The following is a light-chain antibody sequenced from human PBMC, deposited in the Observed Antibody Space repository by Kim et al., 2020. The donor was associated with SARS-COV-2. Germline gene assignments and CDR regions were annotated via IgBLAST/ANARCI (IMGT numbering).Light chain of an antibody. CDR1: SSDVGGYNY. V-gene: IGLV2-14*03. Sequence: QSALTQPASVSGSPGQSITISCTGTSSDVGGYNYVSWYQQHPGKAPKLMIYDVSNRPSGVSNRFSGSKSGNTASLTISGLQAEDEADYYCSSYTSSSTRVLCGGTQLPVL. J-gene: IGLJ3*02. CDR2: DVS. CDR3: SSYTSSSTRV.